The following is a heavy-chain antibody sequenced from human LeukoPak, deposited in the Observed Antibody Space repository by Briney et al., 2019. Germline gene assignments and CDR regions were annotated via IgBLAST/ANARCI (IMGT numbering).Heavy chain of an antibody. CDR2: ISSTGGTA. CDR3: AKNGDRGAYCSGGSCYPYYYYNMDV. CDR1: GFTFSSYG. J-gene: IGHJ6*03. D-gene: IGHD2-15*01. Sequence: GGSLRLSCAASGFTFSSYGMSWVRQAPGRGLEWVSAISSTGGTAYYADSVKGRFTISRDNSKNTLYLQMNSLRAEDTAIYYCAKNGDRGAYCSGGSCYPYYYYNMDVWGKGTTVTISS. V-gene: IGHV3-23*01.